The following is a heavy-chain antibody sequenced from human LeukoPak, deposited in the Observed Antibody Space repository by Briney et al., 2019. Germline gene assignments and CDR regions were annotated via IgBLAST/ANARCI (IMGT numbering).Heavy chain of an antibody. V-gene: IGHV3-21*01. CDR2: ISSSSSNI. Sequence: GGSLRLSCAASGFTFSSYSMNWVRQAPGKGLEWVSSISSSSSNIYYADSVKGRFTISRDNAKNSLYLQMNSLRAEDTPVYYCAAVSHRDGAGKGRFDYWGQGTLVTVSS. D-gene: IGHD6-19*01. J-gene: IGHJ4*02. CDR1: GFTFSSYS. CDR3: AAVSHRDGAGKGRFDY.